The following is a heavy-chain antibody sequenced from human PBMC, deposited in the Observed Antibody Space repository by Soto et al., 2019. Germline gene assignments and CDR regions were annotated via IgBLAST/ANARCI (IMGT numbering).Heavy chain of an antibody. D-gene: IGHD3-3*01. V-gene: IGHV3-53*01. J-gene: IGHJ1*01. CDR3: ARVEI. Sequence: DVQLVESGGGLIQPGGSLRLSCTASGFSVSNKYMTWVRQAPAKGPEWVSVIYSDGSTNYADSVKGRFTISRDNYKNTLYLQMISLRAEDTAVYYCARVEIWGQGTLVTVSS. CDR1: GFSVSNKY. CDR2: IYSDGST.